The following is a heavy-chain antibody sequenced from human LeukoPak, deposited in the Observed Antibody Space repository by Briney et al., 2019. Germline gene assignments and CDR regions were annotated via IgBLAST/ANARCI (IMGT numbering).Heavy chain of an antibody. J-gene: IGHJ3*02. D-gene: IGHD3-10*01. V-gene: IGHV1-69*13. Sequence: SLKVSCKASGYTFTGYYMHWVRQAPGQGLEWMGGIIPIFATTDYAQKFQGRVTITADESTSTAYMELSSLRSEDTAVYYCAREGFFGSGSYPPTGQDAFDIWGQGTMVTVSS. CDR1: GYTFTGYY. CDR2: IIPIFATT. CDR3: AREGFFGSGSYPPTGQDAFDI.